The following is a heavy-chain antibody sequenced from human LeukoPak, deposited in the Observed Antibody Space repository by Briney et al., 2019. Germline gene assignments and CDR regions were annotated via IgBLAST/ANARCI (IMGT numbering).Heavy chain of an antibody. D-gene: IGHD1-26*01. Sequence: SQTLSLTCAISGDRVPSNSAAWNWIRQSPSRGLEWLGRTYCRCKWYNEFAVSVKSRITITPDTSKNQLSLQLNSVTPEDTAVYYCARAQAYSGRIFDYWGQGTLVTVSS. J-gene: IGHJ4*02. CDR3: ARAQAYSGRIFDY. CDR2: TYCRCKWYN. V-gene: IGHV6-1*01. CDR1: GDRVPSNSAA.